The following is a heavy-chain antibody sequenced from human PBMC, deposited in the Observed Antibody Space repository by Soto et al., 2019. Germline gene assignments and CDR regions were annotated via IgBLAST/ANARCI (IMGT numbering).Heavy chain of an antibody. Sequence: GASVKVSCKASGYTFTSYGISWVRQAPGQGLEWMGWISAYNGNTNYAQKLQGRVTMTTDTSTSTAYMELRSLRSDDTAVYYCATSTMIVVATDAFDIWGQGTMVTVSS. J-gene: IGHJ3*02. CDR1: GYTFTSYG. V-gene: IGHV1-18*04. D-gene: IGHD3-22*01. CDR3: ATSTMIVVATDAFDI. CDR2: ISAYNGNT.